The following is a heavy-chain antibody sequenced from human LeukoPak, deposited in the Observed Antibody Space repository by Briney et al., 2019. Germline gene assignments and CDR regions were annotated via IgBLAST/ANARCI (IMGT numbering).Heavy chain of an antibody. Sequence: GASVKVSCKASGYTFTGYYMHWVRQAPGQGLEWMGWINPNSGGTNYAQKFQGRVTMTRDTSISTAYMELSRLRSDDTAVYYCARDKPDYCTNGVCYTAGFDHWGQGTLVTVSS. CDR1: GYTFTGYY. D-gene: IGHD2-8*01. CDR3: ARDKPDYCTNGVCYTAGFDH. J-gene: IGHJ4*02. V-gene: IGHV1-2*02. CDR2: INPNSGGT.